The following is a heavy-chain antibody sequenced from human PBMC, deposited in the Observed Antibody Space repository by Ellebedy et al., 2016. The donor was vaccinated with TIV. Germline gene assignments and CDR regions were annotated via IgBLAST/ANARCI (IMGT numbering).Heavy chain of an antibody. CDR2: IYHSGST. D-gene: IGHD5-24*01. CDR3: ARAARDGYNL. J-gene: IGHJ4*02. V-gene: IGHV4-38-2*02. CDR1: GYSISSGYY. Sequence: GSLRLSXTVSGYSISSGYYWGWIRQPPGKGLEWIGSIYHSGSTYYNPSLKSRVTISVDTSKNQFSLKLSSVTAADTAVYYCARAARDGYNLWGQGTLVTVSS.